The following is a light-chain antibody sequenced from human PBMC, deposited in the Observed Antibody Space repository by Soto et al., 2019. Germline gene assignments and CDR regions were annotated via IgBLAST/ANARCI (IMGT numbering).Light chain of an antibody. CDR3: QERSDWPST. J-gene: IGKJ4*01. Sequence: EIVLTQSPATLSLSPGERATLSCRASQSVSSYLAWYQQKPGQAPRLLTYDASNRATGIPARFSGSGSVTDFTCTISSLVPDDFAVYYCQERSDWPSTFGGGTPVQIK. V-gene: IGKV3-11*01. CDR1: QSVSSY. CDR2: DAS.